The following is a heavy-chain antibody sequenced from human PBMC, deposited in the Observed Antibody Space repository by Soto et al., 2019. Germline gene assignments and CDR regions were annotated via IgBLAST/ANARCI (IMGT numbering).Heavy chain of an antibody. Sequence: QVQLVQSGAEVKKPGASVKVSCKASGYTFTSYGMSWVRQAPGQGLEWMGWISAYNGNTNYAQKLQGRVTMTTDTSTSTAYMELRSLRSDDTAVYYCARVASYDSSGPHFDYWGQGTLVTVSS. D-gene: IGHD3-22*01. CDR2: ISAYNGNT. V-gene: IGHV1-18*01. J-gene: IGHJ4*02. CDR1: GYTFTSYG. CDR3: ARVASYDSSGPHFDY.